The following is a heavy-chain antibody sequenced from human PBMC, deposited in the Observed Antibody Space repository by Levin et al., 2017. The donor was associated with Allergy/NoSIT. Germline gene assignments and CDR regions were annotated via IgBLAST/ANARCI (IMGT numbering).Heavy chain of an antibody. CDR2: IYDSGST. D-gene: IGHD2-15*01. V-gene: IGHV4-39*01. J-gene: IGHJ4*02. CDR1: GCSLSRRRSS. CDR3: ARHNRQGVVEYGY. Sequence: GSLRLSCTVSGCSLSRRRSSWCWLLPPPEKGREGIGTIYDSGSTYYNPSLKSRVTISVDTFKNQFSLKLSSVTAADTAMYYCARHNRQGVVEYGYWGQGTLVTVSS.